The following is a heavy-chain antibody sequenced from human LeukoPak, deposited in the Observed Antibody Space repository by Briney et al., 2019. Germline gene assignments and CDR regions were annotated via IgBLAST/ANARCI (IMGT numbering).Heavy chain of an antibody. CDR3: ARVPFPGDY. CDR1: GYTFTGYY. D-gene: IGHD3-10*01. V-gene: IGHV1-8*02. Sequence: ASVKVSCKASGYTFTGYYMHWVRQAPGQGLEWMGWINPNSGNTGYAPKFQDRITLTRVTSINTAYMELRSLRSEDTAVYYCARVPFPGDYWGQGTLVTVSS. J-gene: IGHJ4*02. CDR2: INPNSGNT.